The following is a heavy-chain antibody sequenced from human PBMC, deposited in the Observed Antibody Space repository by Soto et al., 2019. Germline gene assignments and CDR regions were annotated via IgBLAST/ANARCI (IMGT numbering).Heavy chain of an antibody. CDR1: GGTFSSYA. CDR2: INPIFGTA. Sequence: QVQLVQSGAEVKKPGSSVKVSCKASGGTFSSYAISWVRQAPGQGLEWMGGINPIFGTANYAQKFQGRVTITADEPTSTAYMELSSLRAEDTAVYYCARYPVPMTAVTTSAFDIWGQGTMVTVSS. D-gene: IGHD4-17*01. V-gene: IGHV1-69*12. CDR3: ARYPVPMTAVTTSAFDI. J-gene: IGHJ3*02.